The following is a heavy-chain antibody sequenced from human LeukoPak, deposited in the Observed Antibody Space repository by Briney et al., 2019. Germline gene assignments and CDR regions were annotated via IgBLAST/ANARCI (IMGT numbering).Heavy chain of an antibody. CDR2: IMPLFGTA. Sequence: SVKVSCKASGGTFSSYAISWVRQAPGQGLEWLGGIMPLFGTAGYAQKFQGRVTITKDESTRTVYLELTSLTSDDTAVYYCARDVHGGYGSGWFDPWGQGTLVSVSS. CDR1: GGTFSSYA. V-gene: IGHV1-69*05. CDR3: ARDVHGGYGSGWFDP. D-gene: IGHD5-12*01. J-gene: IGHJ5*02.